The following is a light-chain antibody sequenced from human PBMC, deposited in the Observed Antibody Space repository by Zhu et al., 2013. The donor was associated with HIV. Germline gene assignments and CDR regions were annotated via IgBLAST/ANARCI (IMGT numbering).Light chain of an antibody. V-gene: IGKV1-33*01. Sequence: DIQMTQSPSSLSASVGDRVTITCQASQDISNYLNWYQQKPGKAPKLLIFDASNLETGVPSRFSGSGSGTDFTFTISSLQPEDIATYYCQQLNNYPPYTFGLGTKLEIK. J-gene: IGKJ2*01. CDR1: QDISNY. CDR2: DAS. CDR3: QQLNNYPPYT.